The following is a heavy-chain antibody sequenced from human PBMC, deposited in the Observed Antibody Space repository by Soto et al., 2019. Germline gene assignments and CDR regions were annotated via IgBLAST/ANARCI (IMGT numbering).Heavy chain of an antibody. D-gene: IGHD3-22*01. J-gene: IGHJ5*02. Sequence: PGESLKISSKGSGYSFTSYWISWVRQMPGKGLEWMGRIDPSDSYTNYSPSFQGHVTISADKSISTAYLQWSSLKASDTAMYYCARQDYYDSSGPWGWFDPWGQGTLVTVSS. CDR1: GYSFTSYW. CDR2: IDPSDSYT. V-gene: IGHV5-10-1*01. CDR3: ARQDYYDSSGPWGWFDP.